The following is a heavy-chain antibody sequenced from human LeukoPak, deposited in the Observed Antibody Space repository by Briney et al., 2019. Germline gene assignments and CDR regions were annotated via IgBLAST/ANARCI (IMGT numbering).Heavy chain of an antibody. Sequence: GGSLRLSCAASGFAVSSNYMTWVRQAPGKGLEWASVIYSGGNTYYADSVKGRFSISRDNSKNTVYLQMNSLRAEDTAVYYCARLVTGTTVINSGWFDPWGQGTLVTVSS. CDR3: ARLVTGTTVINSGWFDP. CDR2: IYSGGNT. V-gene: IGHV3-66*04. J-gene: IGHJ5*02. CDR1: GFAVSSNY. D-gene: IGHD4-23*01.